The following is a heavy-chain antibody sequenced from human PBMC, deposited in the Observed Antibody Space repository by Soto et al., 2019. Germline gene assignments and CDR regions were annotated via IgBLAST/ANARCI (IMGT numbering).Heavy chain of an antibody. CDR3: ARGRYGDY. Sequence: QVHLVQSGAEVKKPGASVKVSCKGSGYDFTTYGITWVRQAPGQGLEWMAWISAHNGNTDYAQKLQGRGTVTRDTATSTAYMESRSLRSDDTALYYCARGRYGDYWGQGALVTVSS. CDR1: GYDFTTYG. J-gene: IGHJ4*02. V-gene: IGHV1-18*01. CDR2: ISAHNGNT. D-gene: IGHD3-10*01.